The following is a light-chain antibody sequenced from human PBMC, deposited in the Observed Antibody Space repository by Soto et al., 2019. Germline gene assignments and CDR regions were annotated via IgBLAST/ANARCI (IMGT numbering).Light chain of an antibody. CDR3: QQYDNLPLA. CDR2: DAS. J-gene: IGKJ4*01. Sequence: DIPMTQSPSSLSASVGDRVTITCQASQDISNYLNWYQQKPGKAPKLLIYDASNLETGVPSRFSGSGSGTDFTFTISSLQPEDIATYYGQQYDNLPLAVGGGTKVEIK. V-gene: IGKV1-33*01. CDR1: QDISNY.